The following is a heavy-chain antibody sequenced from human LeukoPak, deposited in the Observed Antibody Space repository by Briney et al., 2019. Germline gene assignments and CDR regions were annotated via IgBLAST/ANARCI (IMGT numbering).Heavy chain of an antibody. CDR3: AELGITMIGGV. D-gene: IGHD3-10*02. CDR1: GFTFSSYS. V-gene: IGHV3-21*01. J-gene: IGHJ6*04. Sequence: GGSLRLSCAASGFTFSSYSMNWVRQAPGKGLGWVSSISSSSSYIYFADSVKGRFTISRDNAKNSLYLQMNSLRAEDTAVYYCAELGITMIGGVWGKGTTVTISS. CDR2: ISSSSSYI.